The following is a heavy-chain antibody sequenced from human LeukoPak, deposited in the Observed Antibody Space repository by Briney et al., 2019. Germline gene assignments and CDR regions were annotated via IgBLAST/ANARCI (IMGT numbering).Heavy chain of an antibody. CDR1: GFTFSTYA. CDR3: ARDLVVQGVITGNLDY. CDR2: IRGDGATK. Sequence: GGSLRLSCAASGFTFSTYAMTWVRQAPGKGLEWVSAIRGDGATKFYADSVKGRFTVSRDNSKNTLYLQMNSLRAEDTAVYYCARDLVVQGVITGNLDYWGQGTLVTVSS. V-gene: IGHV3-23*01. J-gene: IGHJ4*02. D-gene: IGHD3-10*01.